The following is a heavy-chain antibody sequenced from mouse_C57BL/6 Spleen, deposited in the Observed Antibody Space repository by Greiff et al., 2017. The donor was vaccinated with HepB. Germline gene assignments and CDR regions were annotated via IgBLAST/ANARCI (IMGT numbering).Heavy chain of an antibody. CDR1: GFTFSSYA. V-gene: IGHV5-4*03. J-gene: IGHJ3*01. CDR2: ISDGGSYT. D-gene: IGHD1-1*01. Sequence: EVKVEESGGGLVKPGGSLKLSCAASGFTFSSYAMSWVRQTPEKRLEWVATISDGGSYTYYPDNVKGRFTISRDNAKNNLYLQMSHLKSEDTAMYYCARGTYYYGSRAPFAYWGQGTLVTVSA. CDR3: ARGTYYYGSRAPFAY.